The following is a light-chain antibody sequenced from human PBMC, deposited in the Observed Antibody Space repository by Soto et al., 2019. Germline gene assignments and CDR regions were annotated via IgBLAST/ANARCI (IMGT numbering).Light chain of an antibody. CDR2: QDS. Sequence: SYELTQPPSVSVSPGQTASITCSGDKLGDKYACWYQQKPGQSPVLVIYQDSKRPSGIPERFSGSNSGNTATLTISGTQAMDEADYYCQAWDGSTANVVFGGGTKLTVL. V-gene: IGLV3-1*01. J-gene: IGLJ2*01. CDR1: KLGDKY. CDR3: QAWDGSTANVV.